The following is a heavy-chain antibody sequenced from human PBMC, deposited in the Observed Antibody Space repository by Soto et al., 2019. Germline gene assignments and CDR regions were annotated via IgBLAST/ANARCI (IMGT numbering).Heavy chain of an antibody. CDR3: ARERGHYYDSSGYYGY. D-gene: IGHD3-22*01. CDR2: IIPIFGTA. V-gene: IGHV1-69*13. Sequence: SVKVSCKASGGTFSSYAISWVRQAPGQGLEWMGGIIPIFGTATYAQKFQGRVTITADESTSTAYMELSSLRSEDTAVYYCARERGHYYDSSGYYGYWGQGTLVTVSS. J-gene: IGHJ4*02. CDR1: GGTFSSYA.